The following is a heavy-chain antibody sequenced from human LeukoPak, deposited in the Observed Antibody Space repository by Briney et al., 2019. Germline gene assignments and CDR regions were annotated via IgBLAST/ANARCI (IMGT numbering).Heavy chain of an antibody. Sequence: SETLSLTCTVSGGSISSSSYCWGWIRQPPGKGLEWIGSIYYSGSTYYNPSLKSRVTISVDTSKNQFSLKLSSVTAADTAVYYCARPFELGRGGAFDYWGQGTLVTVSS. CDR3: ARPFELGRGGAFDY. CDR2: IYYSGST. J-gene: IGHJ4*02. CDR1: GGSISSSSYC. V-gene: IGHV4-39*01. D-gene: IGHD3-16*01.